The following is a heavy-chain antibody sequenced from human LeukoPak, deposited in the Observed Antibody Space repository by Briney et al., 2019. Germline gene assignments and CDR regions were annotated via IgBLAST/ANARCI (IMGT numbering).Heavy chain of an antibody. D-gene: IGHD3-22*01. Sequence: GGSLRLSCAASGFTFSSYAMSWVRQAPGKGLEWVSGISGSGDNTYYADSVKGRFTISRDNSKSTLYVQVDSLGTEDTAAYYCAKGSYYDSSGPFYFDYWGQGTLVTVSS. V-gene: IGHV3-23*01. J-gene: IGHJ4*02. CDR3: AKGSYYDSSGPFYFDY. CDR1: GFTFSSYA. CDR2: ISGSGDNT.